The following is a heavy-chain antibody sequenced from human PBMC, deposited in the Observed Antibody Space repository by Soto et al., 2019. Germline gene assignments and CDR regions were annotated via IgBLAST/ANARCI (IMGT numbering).Heavy chain of an antibody. CDR2: INPSVGST. J-gene: IGHJ4*02. V-gene: IGHV1-46*01. CDR1: GYSFTTYN. Sequence: GASVKVSCKASGYSFTTYNLHWVRQAPGQGLEWMGIINPSVGSTTYAQSFQDRVTMTRDTATSTVYIELSSLKSEDTAVYYCARIVGYYYDSSGHSFDYWGQGTLVPVSS. CDR3: ARIVGYYYDSSGHSFDY. D-gene: IGHD3-22*01.